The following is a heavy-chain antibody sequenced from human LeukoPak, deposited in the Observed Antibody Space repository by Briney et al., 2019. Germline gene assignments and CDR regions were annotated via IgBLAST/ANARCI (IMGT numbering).Heavy chain of an antibody. D-gene: IGHD1-1*01. CDR2: IKSKTDGGTT. V-gene: IGHV3-15*01. CDR1: GFTFSSYS. J-gene: IGHJ4*02. CDR3: TTLRGWNDG. Sequence: GGSLRLSCAASGFTFSSYSMHWVRQAPGKGLEWVGRIKSKTDGGTTDYAAPGKGRFTISRDDSKNTLYLQMNSLKTEDTAVYYCTTLRGWNDGWGQGTLVTVSS.